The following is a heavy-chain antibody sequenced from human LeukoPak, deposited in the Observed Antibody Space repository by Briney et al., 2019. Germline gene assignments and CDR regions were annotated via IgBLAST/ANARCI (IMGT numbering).Heavy chain of an antibody. V-gene: IGHV3-23*01. D-gene: IGHD5-24*01. CDR3: AKDHERWAFDI. J-gene: IGHJ3*02. CDR1: GFTFSNYA. Sequence: GGSLRLSCAASGFTFSNYAMGWVRQAPGKGLEWVSVITGSDGNTYYADSVKGRFTISRDNSKNTLYLQMNSLRAEDTAVYYCAKDHERWAFDIWGQGTMVTVSS. CDR2: ITGSDGNT.